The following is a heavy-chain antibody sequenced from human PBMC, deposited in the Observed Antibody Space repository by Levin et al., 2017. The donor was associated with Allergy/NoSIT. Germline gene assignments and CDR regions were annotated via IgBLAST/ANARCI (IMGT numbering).Heavy chain of an antibody. CDR2: ICGSGGTT. Sequence: GESLKISCAASGFTFSSSAMSWVRQAPGKGLEWVSVICGSGGTTYYADSVKGRFTISGDNSKNTVYLQMNSLRAEDTALYYCAKSDSASCYSRLDDWGQGTLVTVSS. V-gene: IGHV3-23*01. J-gene: IGHJ4*02. CDR3: AKSDSASCYSRLDD. D-gene: IGHD2-2*01. CDR1: GFTFSSSA.